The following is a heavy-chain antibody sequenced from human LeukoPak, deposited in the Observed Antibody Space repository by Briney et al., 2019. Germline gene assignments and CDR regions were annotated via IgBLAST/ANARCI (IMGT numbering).Heavy chain of an antibody. J-gene: IGHJ5*02. CDR3: ARVGYILPLEPTQNWFDP. Sequence: PGGSPRLSCTASGFTFGDYAMSWFRQAPGKGLEWVSSISSSSSYIYYADSVKGRFTISRDNAKNSLYLQMNSLRAKDTAVYYCARVGYILPLEPTQNWFDPWGQGTLVTVSS. CDR1: GFTFGDYA. V-gene: IGHV3-21*01. D-gene: IGHD6-13*01. CDR2: ISSSSSYI.